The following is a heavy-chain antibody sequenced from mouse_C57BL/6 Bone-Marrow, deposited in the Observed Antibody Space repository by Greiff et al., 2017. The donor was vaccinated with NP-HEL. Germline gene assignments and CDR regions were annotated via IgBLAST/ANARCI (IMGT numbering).Heavy chain of an antibody. Sequence: VKLMESGPGLVAPSQSLSITCTVSGFSLTSYAISWVRQPPGKGLEWLGVIWTGGGTNYNSALKSRLSISKDNSKSQVFLKMNSLQTDDTARYYCARRRYTGFYGDAMDYWGQGTSVTVSS. D-gene: IGHD1-1*02. CDR1: GFSLTSYA. CDR2: IWTGGGT. CDR3: ARRRYTGFYGDAMDY. J-gene: IGHJ4*01. V-gene: IGHV2-9-1*01.